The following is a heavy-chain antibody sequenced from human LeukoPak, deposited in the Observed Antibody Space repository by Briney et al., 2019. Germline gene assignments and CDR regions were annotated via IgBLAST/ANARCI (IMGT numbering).Heavy chain of an antibody. CDR1: GFTFSSYA. V-gene: IGHV3-23*01. J-gene: IGHJ4*02. CDR2: ISGSGGST. Sequence: PGGSLRLSYAASGFTFSSYAMSWVRQAPGKGLEWVSAISGSGGSTYYADSVKGRFTISRDNSKNTLYLQMNSLRAEDTAVYYCAKDDYYDILTGYYTLFDYWGQGTLVTVSS. CDR3: AKDDYYDILTGYYTLFDY. D-gene: IGHD3-9*01.